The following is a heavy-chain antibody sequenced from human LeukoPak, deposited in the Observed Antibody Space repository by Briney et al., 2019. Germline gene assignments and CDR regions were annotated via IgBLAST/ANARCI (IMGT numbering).Heavy chain of an antibody. D-gene: IGHD3-3*01. CDR2: IYYSGST. V-gene: IGHV4-39*01. Sequence: SETLSLTCTVSGGSLSSSSYYWGWIRQPPGKGLEWIGSIYYSGSTYYNPSLKSRATISVDTSKNQFSLKLSSVTAADTAVYYCVSYYDFWSGYYRGAGMDVWGQGATVTVSS. CDR3: VSYYDFWSGYYRGAGMDV. J-gene: IGHJ6*02. CDR1: GGSLSSSSYY.